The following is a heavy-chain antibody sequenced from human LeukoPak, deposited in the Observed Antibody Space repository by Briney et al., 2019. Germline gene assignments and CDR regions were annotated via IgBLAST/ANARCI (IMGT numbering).Heavy chain of an antibody. Sequence: SETLSLTCTVSGGSVSNSLYYWSWIRQPPGKGLEWIGYIYYNGDTNYNPSLKSRVIISIDTSSNQFSLRLNSMTAADTAVYYCARRSYYDSSAIFDYWGQGTLVTVSS. V-gene: IGHV4-61*01. D-gene: IGHD3-22*01. CDR3: ARRSYYDSSAIFDY. CDR2: IYYNGDT. CDR1: GGSVSNSLYY. J-gene: IGHJ4*02.